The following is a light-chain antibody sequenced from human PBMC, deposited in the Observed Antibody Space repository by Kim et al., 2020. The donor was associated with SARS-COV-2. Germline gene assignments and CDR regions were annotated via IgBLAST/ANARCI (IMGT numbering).Light chain of an antibody. J-gene: IGLJ2*01. V-gene: IGLV1-51*01. CDR3: GTWDDALTTDVV. Sequence: TVTISCSGASTNIGSNYVFWYRQFPGSAPRLVIYDNTKRASGIPDRFSGSKSGTSATLDISGLQTGDEADYYCGTWDDALTTDVVFGGGTQLTVL. CDR2: DNT. CDR1: STNIGSNY.